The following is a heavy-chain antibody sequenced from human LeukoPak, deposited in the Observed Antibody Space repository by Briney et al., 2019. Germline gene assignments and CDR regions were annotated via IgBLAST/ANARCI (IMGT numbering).Heavy chain of an antibody. CDR1: GYSFTNHW. Sequence: GESLKISCKGSGYSFTNHWIGWVRQMPGKGLEWMGITLPGDSNTRYSPPFQGQVTISADKSITTTYVQWRSLKASDTAIYYCARLGGDWYFDLWGRGTLVTVSS. CDR3: ARLGGDWYFDL. J-gene: IGHJ2*01. CDR2: TLPGDSNT. D-gene: IGHD2-15*01. V-gene: IGHV5-51*01.